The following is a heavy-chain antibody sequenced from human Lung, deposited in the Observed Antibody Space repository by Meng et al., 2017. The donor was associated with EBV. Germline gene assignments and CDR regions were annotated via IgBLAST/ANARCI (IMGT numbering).Heavy chain of an antibody. Sequence: QVQLADAGPGLVKPSGTRSLPCAFSGGSISSSTGWSWVRQPPGKGLEWIGEIYHSGSTNYNPSLKSRVTISVDKSKNQFSLKLSSVTAADTAVYYCARVCEVCLDYWGQGTLVTVSS. CDR1: GGSISSSTG. J-gene: IGHJ4*02. D-gene: IGHD5/OR15-5a*01. CDR2: IYHSGST. V-gene: IGHV4-4*02. CDR3: ARVCEVCLDY.